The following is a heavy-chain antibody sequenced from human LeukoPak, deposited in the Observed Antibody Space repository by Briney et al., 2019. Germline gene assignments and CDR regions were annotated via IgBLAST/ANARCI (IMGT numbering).Heavy chain of an antibody. CDR1: GFTFDNYA. D-gene: IGHD6-19*01. CDR2: ISWNSGTI. CDR3: ARAYKDRSLAGKKEFFQH. Sequence: GGSLRLSCAASGFTFDNYAMNWVRQAPGKGLEWISLISWNSGTIGYADSVKGRFTISRDNANNFLYLQMNSLRAEDTALYYCARAYKDRSLAGKKEFFQHWGQGTLVTVSS. J-gene: IGHJ1*01. V-gene: IGHV3-9*01.